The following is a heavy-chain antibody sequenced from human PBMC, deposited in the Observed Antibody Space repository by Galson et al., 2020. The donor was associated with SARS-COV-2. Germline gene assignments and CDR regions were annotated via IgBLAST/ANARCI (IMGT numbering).Heavy chain of an antibody. J-gene: IGHJ6*02. CDR1: GFTFSSYS. Sequence: NSGGSLRLYCAASGFTFSSYSMNSVRQAPGQGLEWISSISSTSSYIYYADSVKRRFTISRDNAKNSLYLQMNSLRAEDTAVYYCATQSSDKYYYYYGMDVWGQGTTVTVSS. CDR2: ISSTSSYI. D-gene: IGHD3-10*01. V-gene: IGHV3-21*01. CDR3: ATQSSDKYYYYYGMDV.